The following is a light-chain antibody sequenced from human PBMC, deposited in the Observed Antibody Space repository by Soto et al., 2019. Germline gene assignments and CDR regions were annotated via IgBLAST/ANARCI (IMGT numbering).Light chain of an antibody. CDR1: SSDVGGYNF. Sequence: QSALTQPPSASGSPGQSVTISCTGTSSDVGGYNFVSWYQQHPGKAPKLMIYEVSERPSGVPERFSGSKSGTTASLTVSGLQAEDEADYYCSSYAGINIDVFGGGTKLTVL. V-gene: IGLV2-8*01. CDR2: EVS. CDR3: SSYAGINIDV. J-gene: IGLJ2*01.